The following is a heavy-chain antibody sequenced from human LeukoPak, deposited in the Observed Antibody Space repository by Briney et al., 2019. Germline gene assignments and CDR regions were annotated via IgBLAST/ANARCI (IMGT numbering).Heavy chain of an antibody. V-gene: IGHV1-69*13. J-gene: IGHJ6*02. CDR2: IIPIFGTA. CDR1: GGTFSSYA. D-gene: IGHD4-17*01. Sequence: GASVKVSCKASGGTFSSYAISWVRQAPGQGLEWMGGIIPIFGTANYAQKFQGRVTITADESTSTAYMELSSLRSEDTAVYYCARGNDYGINYYYYCGMDVWGQGTTVTVSS. CDR3: ARGNDYGINYYYYCGMDV.